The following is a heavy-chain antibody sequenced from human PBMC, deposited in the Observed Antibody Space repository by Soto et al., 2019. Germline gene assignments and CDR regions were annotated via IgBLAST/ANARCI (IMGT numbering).Heavy chain of an antibody. Sequence: QVQLVQSGTEVKKPGSSVKVSCKASGDTFSFYTINWVRQAPGLGLEWVGRINPIVSMSNYAQKFQGRVSMIAVKSTSTAYMELRSLRSDDTAMFFCASSYGSGYRAFDYWGQGALVIVSS. D-gene: IGHD3-10*01. V-gene: IGHV1-69*02. CDR3: ASSYGSGYRAFDY. J-gene: IGHJ4*02. CDR2: INPIVSMS. CDR1: GDTFSFYT.